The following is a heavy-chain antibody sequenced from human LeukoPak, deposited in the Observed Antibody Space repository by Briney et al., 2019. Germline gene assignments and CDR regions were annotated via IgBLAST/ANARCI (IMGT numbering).Heavy chain of an antibody. V-gene: IGHV4-61*02. CDR1: GGSISSGSYY. D-gene: IGHD3-22*01. Sequence: SQTLSLTCTVSGGSISSGSYYWSWIRQPAGKGLEWIGRIYTSGSTNYSPSLKSRVTISVDTSKNQFSLKLSSVTAADTAVYYCAREPYYYDSSGYYGWFDPWGQGTLVTVSS. CDR2: IYTSGST. J-gene: IGHJ5*02. CDR3: AREPYYYDSSGYYGWFDP.